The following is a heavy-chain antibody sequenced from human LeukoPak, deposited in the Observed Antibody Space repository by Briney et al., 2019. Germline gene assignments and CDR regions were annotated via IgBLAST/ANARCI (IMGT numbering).Heavy chain of an antibody. V-gene: IGHV4-61*02. CDR1: GGSISSGSYY. CDR2: IYTSGST. CDR3: ARVVGDGSGSYFPDY. Sequence: SETLSLTCTVSGGSISSGSYYWSWIRQPAGKGLEWIGRIYTSGSTNYNPSLKSRVTISVDTSKNQFSLKLSSVTAADTAVYYCARVVGDGSGSYFPDYWGQGTLVTVSS. D-gene: IGHD3-10*01. J-gene: IGHJ4*02.